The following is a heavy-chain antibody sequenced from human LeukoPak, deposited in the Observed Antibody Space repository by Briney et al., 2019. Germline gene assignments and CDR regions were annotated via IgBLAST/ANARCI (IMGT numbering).Heavy chain of an antibody. Sequence: GGSLRLSRAASGFTFSSYWMSWVRQAPGKGLEWVANIKQDGSEKYYVDSVKGRFTISRDNAKNSLYLQMNSLRAEDTAVYYCVRGSGSYLNYMDVWGKGTTVTISS. J-gene: IGHJ6*03. CDR3: VRGSGSYLNYMDV. CDR2: IKQDGSEK. V-gene: IGHV3-7*01. D-gene: IGHD3-10*01. CDR1: GFTFSSYW.